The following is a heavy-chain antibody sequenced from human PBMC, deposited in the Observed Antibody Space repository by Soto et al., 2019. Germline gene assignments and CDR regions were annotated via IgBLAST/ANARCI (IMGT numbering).Heavy chain of an antibody. V-gene: IGHV4-34*01. CDR1: GGSFSGYY. CDR2: INHSGST. CDR3: ARRGVPKMTTERRYYYYYMDV. D-gene: IGHD4-17*01. J-gene: IGHJ6*03. Sequence: SETLSLTCAVYGGSFSGYYWSWIRQPPGKGLEWIGEINHSGSTNYNPSLKSRVTISVDTSKNQFSLKLSSVTAADTAVYYCARRGVPKMTTERRYYYYYMDVWGKGTTVTVSS.